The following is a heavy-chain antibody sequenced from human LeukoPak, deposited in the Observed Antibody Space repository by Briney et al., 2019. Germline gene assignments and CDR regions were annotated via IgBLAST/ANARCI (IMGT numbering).Heavy chain of an antibody. CDR3: ARDRSYDFWSGYSTPDY. J-gene: IGHJ4*02. CDR2: IWYDGSNK. D-gene: IGHD3-3*01. Sequence: GGSLRLSCAASGFTFSSYGMHWVRQAPGKGLEWVAVIWYDGSNKYYADSVKGRFTISRDNSKNTLDLQMNSLRAEDTAVYYCARDRSYDFWSGYSTPDYWGQGALVTVSS. V-gene: IGHV3-33*01. CDR1: GFTFSSYG.